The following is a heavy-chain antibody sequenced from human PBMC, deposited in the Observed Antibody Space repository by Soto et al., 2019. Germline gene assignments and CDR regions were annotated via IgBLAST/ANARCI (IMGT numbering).Heavy chain of an antibody. CDR2: IYYSGST. CDR1: GGSISSYY. CDR3: ARDYYGAPDY. V-gene: IGHV4-59*01. D-gene: IGHD4-17*01. J-gene: IGHJ4*01. Sequence: PYEPLSLTCTVSGGSISSYYWSWIRQPPGKGLEWIGYIYYSGSTNYNPSLKSRCTISVYTSKNQFSLNLSSVTAADTAVYYCARDYYGAPDYWGQGALVTVAS.